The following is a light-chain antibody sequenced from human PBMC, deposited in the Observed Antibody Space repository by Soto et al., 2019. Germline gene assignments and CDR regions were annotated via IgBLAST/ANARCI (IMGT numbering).Light chain of an antibody. J-gene: IGLJ1*01. CDR3: SSYAGRNNYV. V-gene: IGLV2-8*01. CDR1: NSNIGSYDF. Sequence: QSVLTQPPSASGSHGMPVTISCAGSNSNIGSYDFVAWYQQHPGKAPKLIIYDVSERPSGVPDRFSGSKSGTAASLTVSGLQAEDEADYYCSSYAGRNNYVFGTGTKVTVL. CDR2: DVS.